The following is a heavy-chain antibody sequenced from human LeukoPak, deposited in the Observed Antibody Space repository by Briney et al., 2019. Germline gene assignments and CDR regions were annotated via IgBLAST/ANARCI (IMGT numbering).Heavy chain of an antibody. J-gene: IGHJ4*02. CDR1: GFTFSSYE. CDR3: ARAAELLGFGELPHLDY. Sequence: GGSLRLSCAASGFTFSSYEMNWFRQAPARELEWVSYIISSGSTISYADSVKGRFTISRDNANNSLYLQMNSLRAEDTAVYYCARAAELLGFGELPHLDYWGQGTLVTVSS. D-gene: IGHD3-10*01. CDR2: IISSGSTI. V-gene: IGHV3-48*03.